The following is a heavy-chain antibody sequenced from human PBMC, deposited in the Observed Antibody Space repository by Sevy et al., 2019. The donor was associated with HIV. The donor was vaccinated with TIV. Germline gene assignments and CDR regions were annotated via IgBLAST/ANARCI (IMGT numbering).Heavy chain of an antibody. V-gene: IGHV3-9*01. CDR1: GFTFDDYA. CDR3: TGKGANDAFDI. Sequence: GGSLRLSCAASGFTFDDYAMHWVRQGPGEGLEWVSGISWNSGRIGYADSVKGRFTISRDNAKNSLYLQMNSLRAEDTALYCCTGKGANDAFDIWGQGTMVTVSS. CDR2: ISWNSGRI. J-gene: IGHJ3*02. D-gene: IGHD3-16*01.